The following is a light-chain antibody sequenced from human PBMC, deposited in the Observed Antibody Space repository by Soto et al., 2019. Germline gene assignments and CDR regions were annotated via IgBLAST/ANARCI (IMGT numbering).Light chain of an antibody. J-gene: IGKJ4*01. V-gene: IGKV1D-13*01. CDR1: QGIRSG. Sequence: AIQLTQSPASLSASVGDRVTITCRASQGIRSGLAWYQQKPGKAPKLLIYDASRLESGVPSRFRGRGFWTDFPPPISRLPPEDFATFYFQLFNNYPPPPFGGGTKVEIK. CDR2: DAS. CDR3: QLFNNYPPPP.